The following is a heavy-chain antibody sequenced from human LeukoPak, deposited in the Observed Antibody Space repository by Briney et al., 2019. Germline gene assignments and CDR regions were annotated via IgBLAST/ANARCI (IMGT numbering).Heavy chain of an antibody. Sequence: GRSLRLSCAASDFYFGGYGMHWVRQAPGKGLEWVAVISDDGSKKYYSDSVKGRFTISRDNSKNSVYLQMNSLRAEDTAIYYCAKGWSGYFRSPFDLWGRGTMVTVSS. CDR2: ISDDGSKK. CDR3: AKGWSGYFRSPFDL. V-gene: IGHV3-30*18. CDR1: DFYFGGYG. D-gene: IGHD3-3*01. J-gene: IGHJ3*01.